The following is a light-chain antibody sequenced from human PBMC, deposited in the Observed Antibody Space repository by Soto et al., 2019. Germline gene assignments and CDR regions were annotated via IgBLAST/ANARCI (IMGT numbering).Light chain of an antibody. CDR1: SSNIGSST. Sequence: QSVLTQPPSASGTPGQRVTISCSGGSSNIGSSTVHWYQQLPGTAPKLLIYGNSNRPLGVPDRFSGSKSGTSASLAITGLQAEDEADYYCQSYDSSLSGYVFGTGTKVTVL. CDR2: GNS. J-gene: IGLJ1*01. CDR3: QSYDSSLSGYV. V-gene: IGLV1-40*01.